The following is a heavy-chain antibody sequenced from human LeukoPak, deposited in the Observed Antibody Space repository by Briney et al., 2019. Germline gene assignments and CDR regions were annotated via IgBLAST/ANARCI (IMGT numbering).Heavy chain of an antibody. CDR2: IYSGGNT. V-gene: IGHV3-69-1*01. CDR3: AKLAKYFYGSETYYFFEH. D-gene: IGHD3-10*01. J-gene: IGHJ4*02. CDR1: GFTFDDYG. Sequence: PGGSLRLSCAASGFTFDDYGMSWVRQAPGKGLEWVSFIYSGGNTHYSDSVKGRFTISRDNAKNSLYLQMNSLRVEDTAVYYCAKLAKYFYGSETYYFFEHWGQGTPVTASS.